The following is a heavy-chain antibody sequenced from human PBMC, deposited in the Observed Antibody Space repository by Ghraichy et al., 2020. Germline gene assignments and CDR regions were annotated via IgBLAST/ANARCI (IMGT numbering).Heavy chain of an antibody. J-gene: IGHJ4*02. CDR1: GGSISSYY. D-gene: IGHD3-9*01. V-gene: IGHV4-4*09. CDR3: ARLRGDILTGSYYFDY. CDR2: IYTSGST. Sequence: TLSLTCTVSGGSISSYYWSWIRQPPGKGLEWIGYIYTSGSTNYNPSLKSRVTISVDTSKNQFSLKLSSVTAADTAVYYCARLRGDILTGSYYFDYWGQGTLVTVSS.